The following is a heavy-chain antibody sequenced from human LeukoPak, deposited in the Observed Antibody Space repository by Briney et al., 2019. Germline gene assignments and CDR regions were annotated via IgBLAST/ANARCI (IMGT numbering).Heavy chain of an antibody. CDR2: ISSSSSYI. CDR1: GFTFSSYS. Sequence: GGSLRLSSAASGFTFSSYSMNWVRQAPGKGLEWVSSISSSSSYIYYADSVKGRFTISRDNAKNSLYLQMNSLRAEDTAVYYCARDFFDSNGYYYYGMDVWGQGTTVTVSS. D-gene: IGHD3-9*01. V-gene: IGHV3-21*01. J-gene: IGHJ6*02. CDR3: ARDFFDSNGYYYYGMDV.